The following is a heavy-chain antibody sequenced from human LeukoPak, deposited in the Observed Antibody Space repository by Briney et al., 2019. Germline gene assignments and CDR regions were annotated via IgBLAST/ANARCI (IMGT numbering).Heavy chain of an antibody. J-gene: IGHJ4*02. D-gene: IGHD6-13*01. CDR3: TSGTRGDFDY. V-gene: IGHV3-73*01. Sequence: GGSLRLSCAASGFTFSGSAMHWVRQASGKGLEWVGRIRSKANSYATAYAASVKGRFTISRADSKNKAYLQMHSLKTEDTAVNSCTSGTRGDFDYWGQGTLVTVSS. CDR1: GFTFSGSA. CDR2: IRSKANSYAT.